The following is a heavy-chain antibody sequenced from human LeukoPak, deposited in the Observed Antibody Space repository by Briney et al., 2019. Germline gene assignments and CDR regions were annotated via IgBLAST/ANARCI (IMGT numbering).Heavy chain of an antibody. CDR1: GFTFSTYV. V-gene: IGHV3-23*01. Sequence: PGGSLRLSCAASGFTFSTYVMTWVRQAPGKGLEWVSAIGADGRSTDYADSVKGRFTISRDISKNTLYLQMNSLRAEDTALYYCTRRVGGTRDHWGLGALVTVSS. CDR2: IGADGRST. D-gene: IGHD1-26*01. CDR3: TRRVGGTRDH. J-gene: IGHJ5*02.